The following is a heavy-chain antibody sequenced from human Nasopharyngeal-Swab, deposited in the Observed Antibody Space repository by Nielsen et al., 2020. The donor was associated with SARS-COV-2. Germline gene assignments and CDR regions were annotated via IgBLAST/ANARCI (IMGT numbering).Heavy chain of an antibody. CDR3: ARQLRIVVVVAANPAGVDY. V-gene: IGHV4-39*01. D-gene: IGHD2-15*01. CDR2: IYCSGST. J-gene: IGHJ4*02. Sequence: WIRQPPGKGLEWIGSIYCSGSTYYNPSLKSRVTISVDTSKNQFSLKLSSVTAADTAVYYCARQLRIVVVVAANPAGVDYWGQGTLVTVSS.